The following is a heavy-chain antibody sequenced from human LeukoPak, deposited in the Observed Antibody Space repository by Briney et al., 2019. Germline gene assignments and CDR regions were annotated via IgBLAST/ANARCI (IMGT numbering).Heavy chain of an antibody. J-gene: IGHJ6*03. Sequence: ASVKVSCKASGYTFTSYAMNWVRQAPGQGLEWMGWINTNTGNPTYAQGFTGRFVFSLDTSVSTAYLQISSLKAEDAAVYYCARSSLTTYYYYMDVWGKGTTVTVSS. CDR2: INTNTGNP. V-gene: IGHV7-4-1*02. CDR3: ARSSLTTYYYYMDV. CDR1: GYTFTSYA. D-gene: IGHD1-14*01.